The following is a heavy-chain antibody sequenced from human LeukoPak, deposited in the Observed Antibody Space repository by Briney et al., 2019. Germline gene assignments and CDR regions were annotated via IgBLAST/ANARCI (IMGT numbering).Heavy chain of an antibody. CDR2: ISGSGGST. CDR1: GFTFSSYA. V-gene: IGHV3-23*01. CDR3: ARDLGNHVVTGSPRYFDY. Sequence: GGSLRLSCAASGFTFSSYAMSWVRQAPGKGLEWVSAISGSGGSTYYADSVKGRFTISRDNSKNTLYLQMNSLRAEDTAVYYCARDLGNHVVTGSPRYFDYWGQGTLVTVSS. J-gene: IGHJ4*02. D-gene: IGHD1-14*01.